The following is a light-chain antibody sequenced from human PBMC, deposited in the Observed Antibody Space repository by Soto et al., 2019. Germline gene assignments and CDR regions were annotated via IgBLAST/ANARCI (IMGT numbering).Light chain of an antibody. CDR3: SSYTSYTTLWV. Sequence: QSALTQPASVSGSPGQSITISCTGTGSDIGNYNYVSWYQRHPGKAPKLMIYGVSNRPSGVSNRFSGSKSGNAASLTISGLQAEDEADYYCSSYTSYTTLWVFGGGTKLTVL. J-gene: IGLJ3*02. CDR2: GVS. CDR1: GSDIGNYNY. V-gene: IGLV2-14*01.